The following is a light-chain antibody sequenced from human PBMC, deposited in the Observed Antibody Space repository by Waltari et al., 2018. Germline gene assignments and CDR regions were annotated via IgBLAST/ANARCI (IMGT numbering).Light chain of an antibody. J-gene: IGKJ1*01. CDR1: QSVSSNY. V-gene: IGKV3-20*01. Sequence: ENVLTQSRGTLSLSAGEGVDVCCRASQSVSSNYLAWYQQKPGQAPMLLIYGASPRATGIPDRFSGSGSGTEFTLSISRLEPEDIAVYFCQQYGSSPWTFGLGTRVAIK. CDR3: QQYGSSPWT. CDR2: GAS.